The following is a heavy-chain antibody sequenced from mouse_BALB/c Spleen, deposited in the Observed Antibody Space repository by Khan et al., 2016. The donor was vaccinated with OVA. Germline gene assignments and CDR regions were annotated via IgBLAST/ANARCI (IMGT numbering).Heavy chain of an antibody. J-gene: IGHJ4*01. CDR1: GYTFTNYW. V-gene: IGHV1-7*01. CDR3: ARYYYAIDY. Sequence: QVQLQQSGAELTKPGASVKMSCKASGYTFTNYWMHWVKQRPGQGLEWIGYINPSTGHSECNQRFKDKATMTADKSSSTAYMQLSSLTSADSAVYYCARYYYAIDYWGQGTSVTVSS. CDR2: INPSTGHS.